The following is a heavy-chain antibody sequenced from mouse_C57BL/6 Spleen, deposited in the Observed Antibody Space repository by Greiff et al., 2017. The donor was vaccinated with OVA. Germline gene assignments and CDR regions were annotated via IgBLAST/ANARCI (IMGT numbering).Heavy chain of an antibody. V-gene: IGHV1-69*01. Sequence: VQLQQPGAELVMPGASVKLSCKASGYTFTSYWMHWVKQRPGQGLEWIGEIDPSDSYTNYNQKFKGKSTLTVDKSSSTAYMQLSSLTSEDSAVDYCARAGSYGSSYWYFDVWGTGTTVTVSS. J-gene: IGHJ1*03. CDR1: GYTFTSYW. CDR3: ARAGSYGSSYWYFDV. D-gene: IGHD1-1*01. CDR2: IDPSDSYT.